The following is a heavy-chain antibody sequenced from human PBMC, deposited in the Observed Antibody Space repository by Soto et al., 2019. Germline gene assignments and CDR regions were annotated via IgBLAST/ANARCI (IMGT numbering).Heavy chain of an antibody. V-gene: IGHV2-5*02. Sequence: SGPTLVNPTQTLTLTCTFSGFSLSTSGVGVGWIRQPPGKALEWLALIYWDDDKRYSPSLKSRLTITKDTSKNQVVLTMTNMDPVDTATYYCAHTSYGDYLPNHYGMDVWGQGTTVTVSS. CDR3: AHTSYGDYLPNHYGMDV. J-gene: IGHJ6*02. CDR2: IYWDDDK. CDR1: GFSLSTSGVG. D-gene: IGHD4-17*01.